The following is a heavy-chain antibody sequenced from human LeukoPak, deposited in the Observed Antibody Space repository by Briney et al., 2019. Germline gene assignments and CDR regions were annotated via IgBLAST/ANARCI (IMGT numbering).Heavy chain of an antibody. V-gene: IGHV3-30*02. J-gene: IGHJ4*02. CDR2: IRYDGSNK. CDR1: GFTFSSYG. Sequence: GGSLRLPCAASGFTFSSYGMHWVRQAPGEGLEWVAFIRYDGSNKYYADSVKGRFTISRDNSKNTLYLQMNSLRAEDTAVYYCAKPRLRYFDWLSSLDYWGQGTLVTVSS. CDR3: AKPRLRYFDWLSSLDY. D-gene: IGHD3-9*01.